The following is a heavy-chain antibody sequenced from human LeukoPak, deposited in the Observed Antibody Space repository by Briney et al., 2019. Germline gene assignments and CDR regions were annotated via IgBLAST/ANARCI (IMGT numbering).Heavy chain of an antibody. CDR2: INHSGGT. J-gene: IGHJ4*02. Sequence: SETLSLTCTVYGGSFSGYYWSWIRQPPGKGLEWLGEINHSGGTNYNPSLKSRVTISVDTSKNQFSLKLSSVTAADTAVYYCARHFGSSGYYYFPFDYWGQGTLVTVSS. CDR1: GGSFSGYY. V-gene: IGHV4-34*01. D-gene: IGHD3-22*01. CDR3: ARHFGSSGYYYFPFDY.